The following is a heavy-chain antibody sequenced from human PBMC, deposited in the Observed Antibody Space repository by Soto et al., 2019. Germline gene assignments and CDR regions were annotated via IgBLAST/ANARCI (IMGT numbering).Heavy chain of an antibody. CDR1: GVSSSSYG. J-gene: IGHJ6*03. CDR3: ARIVMVALTQGYYYFDMDV. CDR2: IWYDGSNN. Sequence: QVQLVESGGGVVQPGSSLRLSSAASGVSSSSYGMHWVRPAPGKGLEWVAVIWYDGSNNYYADSVKGRFTISRDNSNHTLYLQMNSLRAEDTAMYYCARIVMVALTQGYYYFDMDVWGKGLTVSASS. D-gene: IGHD2-15*01. V-gene: IGHV3-33*01.